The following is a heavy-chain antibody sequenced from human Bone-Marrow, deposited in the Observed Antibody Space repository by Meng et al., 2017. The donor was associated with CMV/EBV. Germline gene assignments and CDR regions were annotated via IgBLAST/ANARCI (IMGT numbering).Heavy chain of an antibody. J-gene: IGHJ4*02. D-gene: IGHD3-10*01. CDR1: GFTFSSYG. CDR3: AKDARSVGSGTYYEVNYLDY. V-gene: IGHV3-33*06. CDR2: IWYDGSNK. Sequence: GGSLRLSCAASGFTFSSYGMHWVRQAPGKGLEWVAIIWYDGSNKYYADSVKGRFTISRDNSKNTLYLQMNSLRADDTAVYYCAKDARSVGSGTYYEVNYLDYWGQGTQVTVSS.